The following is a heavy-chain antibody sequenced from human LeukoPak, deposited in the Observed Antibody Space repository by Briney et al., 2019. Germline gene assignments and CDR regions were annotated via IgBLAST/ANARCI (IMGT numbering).Heavy chain of an antibody. CDR3: ASDIVVVPAAENEGYFDY. J-gene: IGHJ4*02. Sequence: PGGSLRLSCAASGFTFSSYGVHWVRQAPGKGLEWVAVISYDGSNKYYADSVKGRFTISRDNSKNTLYLQMNSLRAEDTAVYYCASDIVVVPAAENEGYFDYWGQGTLVTVSS. CDR2: ISYDGSNK. D-gene: IGHD2-2*01. V-gene: IGHV3-30-3*01. CDR1: GFTFSSYG.